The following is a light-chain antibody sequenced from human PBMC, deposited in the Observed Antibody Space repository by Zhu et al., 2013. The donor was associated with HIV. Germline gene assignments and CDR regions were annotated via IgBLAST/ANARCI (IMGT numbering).Light chain of an antibody. CDR3: QQYAKWPLT. V-gene: IGKV3-11*01. CDR1: QSVSSY. J-gene: IGKJ2*01. Sequence: EIVLTQSPATLSLSPGERATLSCRASQSVSSYLAWYQQKPGQAPRLLIYDASNRATGIPARFSGSGSGTEFTLTISRLLSEDFAVYYCQQYAKWPLTFGQGTNLEI. CDR2: DAS.